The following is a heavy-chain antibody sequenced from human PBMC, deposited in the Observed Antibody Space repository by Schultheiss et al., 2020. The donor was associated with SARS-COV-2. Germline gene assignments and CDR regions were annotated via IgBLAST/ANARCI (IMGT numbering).Heavy chain of an antibody. D-gene: IGHD3-10*01. CDR3: ASVDRETRQEYYYYYYMDV. V-gene: IGHV4-39*07. CDR2: IYYSGST. Sequence: SETLSLTCTVSGGSISSSSYYWGWIRQPPGKGLEWIGSIYYSGSTYYNPSLKSRVTISVDTSKNQFSLKLSSVTAADTAVYYCASVDRETRQEYYYYYYMDVWGKGTTVTVSS. CDR1: GGSISSSSYY. J-gene: IGHJ6*03.